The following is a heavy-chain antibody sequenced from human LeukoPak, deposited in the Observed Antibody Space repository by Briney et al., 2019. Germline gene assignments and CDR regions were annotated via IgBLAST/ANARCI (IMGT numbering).Heavy chain of an antibody. CDR3: AKQSPEYYDILTGYYKGDFDY. CDR1: GFTFSSYA. Sequence: GGSLRLSCAASGFTFSSYAMSWVRQAPGKGVEWVSAISGSGGGTYYADSVKGQFTISRDNSKNTVYLQMNILRAEDTAVYYCAKQSPEYYDILTGYYKGDFDYWGQGTLVTVSS. CDR2: ISGSGGGT. V-gene: IGHV3-23*01. J-gene: IGHJ4*02. D-gene: IGHD3-9*01.